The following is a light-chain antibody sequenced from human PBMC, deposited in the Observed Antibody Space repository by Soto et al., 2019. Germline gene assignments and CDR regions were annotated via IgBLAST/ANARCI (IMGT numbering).Light chain of an antibody. V-gene: IGLV1-51*01. CDR2: DDD. CDR3: GTWDRSLSVVV. Sequence: QSALTQPASVSGSPGQSITISCTGTSSDVGGYNYVSWYQQHPGKAPKLLIYDDDKRPSGIPARFSGSKSGTSATLGITGLQTGDEADYYCGTWDRSLSVVVFGGGTKLTVL. CDR1: SSDVGGYNY. J-gene: IGLJ2*01.